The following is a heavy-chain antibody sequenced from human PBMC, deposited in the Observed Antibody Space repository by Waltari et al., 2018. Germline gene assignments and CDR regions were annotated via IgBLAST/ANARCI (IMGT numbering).Heavy chain of an antibody. CDR1: GYSISSGYY. V-gene: IGHV4-38-2*02. Sequence: QVQLQESGPGLVKPSETLSLTCTVPGYSISSGYYWGWIRQPPGKGLEWIGSIYHSGSTSYNPSLKSRVTISVDTSKNQFSLKLSSVTAADTAVYYCAREAGGVVTRWGQGTLVTVSS. J-gene: IGHJ4*02. D-gene: IGHD2-15*01. CDR2: IYHSGST. CDR3: AREAGGVVTR.